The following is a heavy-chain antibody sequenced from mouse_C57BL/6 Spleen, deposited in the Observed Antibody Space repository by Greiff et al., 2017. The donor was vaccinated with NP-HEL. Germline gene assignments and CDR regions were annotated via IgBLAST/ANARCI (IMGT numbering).Heavy chain of an antibody. D-gene: IGHD1-1*01. CDR1: GYTFTDYN. CDR3: ARYYYGFDY. V-gene: IGHV1-18*01. J-gene: IGHJ2*01. CDR2: INPNNGGT. Sequence: EVKLQESGPELVKPGASVKIPCKASGYTFTDYNMDWVKQSHGKSLEWIGDINPNNGGTIYNQKFKGKATLTVDKSSSTAYMELRSLTSEDTAVYYCARYYYGFDYWGQGTTLTVSS.